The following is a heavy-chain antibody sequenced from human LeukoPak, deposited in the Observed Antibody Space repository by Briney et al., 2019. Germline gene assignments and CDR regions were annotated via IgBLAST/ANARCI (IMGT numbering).Heavy chain of an antibody. CDR2: IYYSGST. J-gene: IGHJ4*02. D-gene: IGHD2-15*01. Sequence: PSETLSLTCTVSGGSISSGDYYWNWIRQHPGKGLEWIGYIYYSGSTYYNPSLKNRVTISVDTSKNQFSLKLSSVTAADTAVYYCARSWGTSAGYFDYWGQGTLVTVSS. V-gene: IGHV4-31*03. CDR3: ARSWGTSAGYFDY. CDR1: GGSISSGDYY.